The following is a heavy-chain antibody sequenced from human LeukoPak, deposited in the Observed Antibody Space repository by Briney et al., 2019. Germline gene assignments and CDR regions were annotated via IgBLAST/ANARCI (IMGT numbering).Heavy chain of an antibody. Sequence: TLSLTCTVSGGSITSDAYFWSWIRQLPGKGLEWIGYFFYSGATYYNPSLKSRVTISVDTSKNQFSLKLSSVTAADTAVYYCATWRTAKTGFDYWGQGTLVTVSS. CDR2: FFYSGAT. V-gene: IGHV4-30-4*08. CDR3: ATWRTAKTGFDY. CDR1: GGSITSDAYF. J-gene: IGHJ4*02. D-gene: IGHD1-1*01.